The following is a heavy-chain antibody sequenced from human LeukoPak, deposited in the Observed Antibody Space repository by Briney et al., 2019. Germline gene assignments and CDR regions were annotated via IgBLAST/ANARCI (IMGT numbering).Heavy chain of an antibody. CDR1: GYTFTNSW. CDR2: IYPGDSDT. J-gene: IGHJ4*02. Sequence: GESLKISCKSSGYTFTNSWIAWVRQLPGKGLEWMGMIYPGDSDTRYSPSFQGQVNISADKSISTAYLQWSGLKASDTAMYYCARRGSSGYYYIFDYWGQGALVTVSS. D-gene: IGHD3-22*01. CDR3: ARRGSSGYYYIFDY. V-gene: IGHV5-51*01.